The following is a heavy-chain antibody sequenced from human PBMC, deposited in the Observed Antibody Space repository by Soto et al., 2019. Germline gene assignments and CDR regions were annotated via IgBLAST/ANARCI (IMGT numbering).Heavy chain of an antibody. V-gene: IGHV4-30-4*01. CDR2: IFDSGST. D-gene: IGHD4-17*01. Sequence: QVQLQESGPGLVKPSQTLSLTCTVSGGSISGGVYYWSWIRQPPGKGLEWIGYIFDSGSTYYHPSLKTRVTISVDTSKNQFSLRLSSVTAADTAVYYCAREIIPLTTDWYLDLWGRGTLVTVSS. J-gene: IGHJ2*01. CDR3: AREIIPLTTDWYLDL. CDR1: GGSISGGVYY.